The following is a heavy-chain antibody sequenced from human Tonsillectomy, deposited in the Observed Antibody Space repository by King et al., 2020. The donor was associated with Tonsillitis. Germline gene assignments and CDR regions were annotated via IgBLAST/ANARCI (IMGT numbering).Heavy chain of an antibody. CDR3: VGVSDFSRGHRNWFAP. J-gene: IGHJ5*02. CDR2: ISSNGGTT. V-gene: IGHV3-64D*06. Sequence: VQLVESGGGLVQPGGSLRLSCSATGFTLGSFAVHWVRQAPGKGLEYVSSISSNGGTTYCADSVKGRFTISRDNFKDTVYLQMTSLRIEDTAVYHGVGVSDFSRGHRNWFAPWGQGTLVTVSS. D-gene: IGHD3-3*01. CDR1: GFTLGSFA.